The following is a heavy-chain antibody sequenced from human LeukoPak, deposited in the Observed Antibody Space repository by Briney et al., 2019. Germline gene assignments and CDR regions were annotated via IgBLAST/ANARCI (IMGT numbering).Heavy chain of an antibody. V-gene: IGHV1-69*01. Sequence: ASVKVSCKASGGTFSSYAISWVRQPPGQGLEWMGGIIPIFGTANYAQKFQGRVTITADESTSTAYMELSSLRSEDTAVYYCARGERDSSGWYYFDYWGQGTLVTVSS. CDR2: IIPIFGTA. CDR3: ARGERDSSGWYYFDY. J-gene: IGHJ4*02. D-gene: IGHD6-19*01. CDR1: GGTFSSYA.